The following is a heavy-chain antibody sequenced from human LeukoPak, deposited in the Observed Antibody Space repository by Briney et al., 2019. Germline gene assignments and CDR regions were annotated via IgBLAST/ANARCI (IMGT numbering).Heavy chain of an antibody. Sequence: PGGSLRLSCAASGFTFSSYGMHWVRQAPGKGLEWVAFIRYDGSNKYYADSVKGRFTISRDNSKNTLYLQMNSLRAEDTAVYYCARDRGYLVGATTRFDYWGQGTLVTVSS. D-gene: IGHD1-26*01. CDR3: ARDRGYLVGATTRFDY. CDR1: GFTFSSYG. CDR2: IRYDGSNK. J-gene: IGHJ4*02. V-gene: IGHV3-30*02.